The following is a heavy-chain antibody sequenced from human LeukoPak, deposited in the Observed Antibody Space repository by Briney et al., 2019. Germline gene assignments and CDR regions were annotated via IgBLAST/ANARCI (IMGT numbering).Heavy chain of an antibody. CDR2: INNDGRIT. D-gene: IGHD3-22*01. J-gene: IGHJ4*02. V-gene: IGHV3-74*01. CDR3: TRAHTNYYDSSGF. CDR1: GFTSSSYW. Sequence: GGSLRLSCAPSGFTSSSYWMHWVRQAPGKGLVWVSRINNDGRITRYAHSVEGRFTISRDNAKNTLYLQMNSLRAEDTAVYYCTRAHTNYYDSSGFWGQGTLVTVSS.